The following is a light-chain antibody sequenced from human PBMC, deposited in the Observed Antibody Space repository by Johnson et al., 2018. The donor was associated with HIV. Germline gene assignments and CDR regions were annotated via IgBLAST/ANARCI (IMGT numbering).Light chain of an antibody. Sequence: QSVLTQPPSVSAAPGQKVTISCSGSSSNIGNNYVSWYQQLPGTAPKLLIYENNKRPSGIPDRFSGSKSGTSATLDITGLQPADEADYYCGTWDSSLSAYVFGNRTKVTVL. J-gene: IGLJ1*01. CDR2: ENN. V-gene: IGLV1-51*02. CDR3: GTWDSSLSAYV. CDR1: SSNIGNNY.